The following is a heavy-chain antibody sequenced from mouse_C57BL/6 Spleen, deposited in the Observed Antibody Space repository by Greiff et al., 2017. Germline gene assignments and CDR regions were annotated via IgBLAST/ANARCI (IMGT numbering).Heavy chain of an antibody. CDR3: ARGGDGNYDYAMDY. Sequence: QVQLQQSGAELARPGASVKLSCKASGYTFTSYGISWVKQRTGQGLEWIGEIYPRSGNTYYNEKFKGKATLTAAKCSSTAYMELRSLTSEDSAVYFCARGGDGNYDYAMDYWGQGTSVTVSS. CDR1: GYTFTSYG. J-gene: IGHJ4*01. V-gene: IGHV1-81*01. D-gene: IGHD2-1*01. CDR2: IYPRSGNT.